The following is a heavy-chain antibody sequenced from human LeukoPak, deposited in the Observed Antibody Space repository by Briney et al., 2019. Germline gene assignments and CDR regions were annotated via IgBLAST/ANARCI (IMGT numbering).Heavy chain of an antibody. J-gene: IGHJ5*02. Sequence: ASVKVSCKASGYTFTGYYMHWVRQAPGQGLEWMGWINPNSGGTNYAQKFQGRVTMTTDTSTSTAYMELRSLRSDDTAVYYCARDRNPITGYSSSWYWNPYNWFDPWGQGTLVTVSS. CDR2: INPNSGGT. CDR1: GYTFTGYY. V-gene: IGHV1-2*02. D-gene: IGHD6-13*01. CDR3: ARDRNPITGYSSSWYWNPYNWFDP.